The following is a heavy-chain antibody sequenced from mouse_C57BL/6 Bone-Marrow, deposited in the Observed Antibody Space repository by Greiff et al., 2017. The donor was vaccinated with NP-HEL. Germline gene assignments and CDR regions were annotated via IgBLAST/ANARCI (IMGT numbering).Heavy chain of an antibody. CDR2: INPSTGYT. CDR3: ARSTVGFDY. D-gene: IGHD1-1*01. V-gene: IGHV1-7*01. CDR1: GYTFTSYW. J-gene: IGHJ2*01. Sequence: VQLQQSGAELAKPGASVKMSCKASGYTFTSYWMHWVKQRPGQGLEWIGYINPSTGYTEYNQKFKDKATLTADKSSSTAYMQLSSLTSEDSAVYYCARSTVGFDYWGQGTTLTVSS.